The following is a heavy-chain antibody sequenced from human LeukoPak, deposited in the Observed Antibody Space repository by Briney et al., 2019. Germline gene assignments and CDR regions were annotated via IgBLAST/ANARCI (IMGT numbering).Heavy chain of an antibody. J-gene: IGHJ6*02. Sequence: PGGSLRLSCAASGFTFDDYAMHWVRQAPGKGLEWVSGISWNSGSIGYADSVKGRFTISRDNAKNSLYLQMNSLRAEDTALYYCAKSRDSFDYYYYGMDVWGQGTTVTVSS. V-gene: IGHV3-9*01. D-gene: IGHD5-24*01. CDR1: GFTFDDYA. CDR3: AKSRDSFDYYYYGMDV. CDR2: ISWNSGSI.